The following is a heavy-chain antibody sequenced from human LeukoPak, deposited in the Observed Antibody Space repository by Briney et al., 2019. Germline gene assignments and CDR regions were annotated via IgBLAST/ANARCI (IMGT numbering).Heavy chain of an antibody. D-gene: IGHD6-13*01. V-gene: IGHV3-11*04. CDR3: AREGAAAGTDWFDP. CDR2: ISSSSSSI. J-gene: IGHJ5*02. CDR1: GFTFSDYY. Sequence: GGSLRLSCAASGFTFSDYYMSWIRQAPGKGLEWVSYISSSSSSIYYGDSVKGRFTISRDNAKNSLYLQMNSLRAEDTAVYYCAREGAAAGTDWFDPWGQGTLVTVSS.